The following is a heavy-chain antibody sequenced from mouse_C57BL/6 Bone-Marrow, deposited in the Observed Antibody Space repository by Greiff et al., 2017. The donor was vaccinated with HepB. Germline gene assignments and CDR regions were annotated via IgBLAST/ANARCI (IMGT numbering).Heavy chain of an antibody. J-gene: IGHJ2*01. D-gene: IGHD1-1*01. CDR1: GYTFTDHT. CDR3: AKDIYYYGSSSNYFDY. Sequence: QVQLQQSDAELVKPGASVKISCKVSGYTFTDHTIHWMKQRPEQGLEWIGYIYPRDGSTKYNEKFKGKATLTADKSSSTAYMQLNSLTSEDSAVYFCAKDIYYYGSSSNYFDYWGQGTTLTVSS. V-gene: IGHV1-78*01. CDR2: IYPRDGST.